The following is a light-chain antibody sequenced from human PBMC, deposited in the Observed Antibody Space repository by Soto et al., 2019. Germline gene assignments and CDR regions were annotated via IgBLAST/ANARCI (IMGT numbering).Light chain of an antibody. CDR3: QQRSNWPPSLT. CDR1: QSISSY. CDR2: DAS. Sequence: EIVMTQSPGTLSVSPGERATLSCRASQSISSYLAWYQQKPGQAPRLLIYDASNRATGIPARFSGSGSGTDFTLTISSLEPEDFAVYYCQQRSNWPPSLTFGGGTKVEIK. V-gene: IGKV3-11*01. J-gene: IGKJ4*01.